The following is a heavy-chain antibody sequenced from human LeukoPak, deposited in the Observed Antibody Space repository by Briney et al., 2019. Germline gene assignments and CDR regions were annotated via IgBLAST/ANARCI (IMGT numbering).Heavy chain of an antibody. CDR3: ARGPDIVVVPAAMWLDY. D-gene: IGHD2-2*01. V-gene: IGHV4-34*01. Sequence: PSETLSLTCAVYGGSFSGFYWSWIRQPPGKGLEWIGEINHSGSTNYNPSLKSRVTISVDTSKNQFSLKLSSVTAADTAVYYCARGPDIVVVPAAMWLDYWGQGTLVTVSS. J-gene: IGHJ4*02. CDR1: GGSFSGFY. CDR2: INHSGST.